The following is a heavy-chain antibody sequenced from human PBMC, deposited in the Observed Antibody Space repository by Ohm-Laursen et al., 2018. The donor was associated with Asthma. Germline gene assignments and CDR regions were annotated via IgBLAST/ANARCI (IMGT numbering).Heavy chain of an antibody. D-gene: IGHD1-26*01. Sequence: SLRLSCTASGFTFSSYAMHWVRQAPGKGLEWVAVISYDGSNKYYANSVKGRFTISRDNSKNTLYLQMNSLRAEDTAVYYCARDSPLSGMYYFAFDIWGQGTMVTVSS. V-gene: IGHV3-30-3*01. CDR1: GFTFSSYA. CDR2: ISYDGSNK. CDR3: ARDSPLSGMYYFAFDI. J-gene: IGHJ3*02.